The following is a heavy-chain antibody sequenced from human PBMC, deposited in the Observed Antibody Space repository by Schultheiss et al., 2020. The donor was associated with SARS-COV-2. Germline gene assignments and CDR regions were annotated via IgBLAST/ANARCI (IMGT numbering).Heavy chain of an antibody. CDR3: ARESVYSYRNTPGGMDV. CDR1: GGSISSSSYY. J-gene: IGHJ6*02. Sequence: SETLSLTCTVSGGSISSSSYYWGWIRQPPGKGLEWIGSIYYSGSTYYNPSLKSRVTISVDTSKNQFSLKLSSVTAADTAVYYCARESVYSYRNTPGGMDVWGQGTTVTVSS. D-gene: IGHD3-22*01. V-gene: IGHV4-39*07. CDR2: IYYSGST.